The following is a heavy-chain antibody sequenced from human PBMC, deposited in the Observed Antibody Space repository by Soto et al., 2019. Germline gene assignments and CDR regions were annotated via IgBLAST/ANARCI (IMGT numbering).Heavy chain of an antibody. J-gene: IGHJ5*02. D-gene: IGHD5-18*01. Sequence: SVKVSCKASGDTFSSYAISWVRQAPGQGLEWMGGIIPIFGTANYAQKFQGRVTITADKSTSTAYMELSSLRSEDTAVYYCATTVKPPVVDTAMVPVTRFDPWGQGTLVTVSS. CDR3: ATTVKPPVVDTAMVPVTRFDP. V-gene: IGHV1-69*06. CDR2: IIPIFGTA. CDR1: GDTFSSYA.